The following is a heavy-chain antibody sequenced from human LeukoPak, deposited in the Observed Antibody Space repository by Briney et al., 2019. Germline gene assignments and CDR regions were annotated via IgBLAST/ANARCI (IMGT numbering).Heavy chain of an antibody. D-gene: IGHD4-11*01. CDR3: AADLPYSNYGPLDF. CDR1: GFSFTTSA. V-gene: IGHV1-58*01. Sequence: SVKVSCKASGFSFTTSAVQWVRQARGQRPEWIGWIVVGSGNTNYAQKFQERVTITRDMSSSTAYLELSSLSSEDTAVYFCAADLPYSNYGPLDFWGQGTLVTVSS. J-gene: IGHJ4*02. CDR2: IVVGSGNT.